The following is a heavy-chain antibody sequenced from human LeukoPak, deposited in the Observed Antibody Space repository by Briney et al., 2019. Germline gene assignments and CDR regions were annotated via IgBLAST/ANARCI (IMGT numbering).Heavy chain of an antibody. CDR2: ISGSSSTV. Sequence: GGSLRLSCAASGFTFNFYNMNWVRQAPGKGVEWLSYISGSSSTVHYADSVKGRFTVSRDNAKNSLYLQMDSLRDEDTAVYYCARIDSRGDLSFDFWAQGTLVSVAS. CDR1: GFTFNFYN. CDR3: ARIDSRGDLSFDF. D-gene: IGHD3-22*01. V-gene: IGHV3-48*02. J-gene: IGHJ4*02.